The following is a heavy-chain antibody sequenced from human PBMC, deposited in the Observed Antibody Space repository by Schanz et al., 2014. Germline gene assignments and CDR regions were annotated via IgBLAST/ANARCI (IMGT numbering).Heavy chain of an antibody. J-gene: IGHJ4*02. Sequence: VQLVESGGGVVQPGRSLRLSCAASGFNFSDYAMCWVRQAPGKGLEWISYISSSSSTIYHADSVKGRFTISRDNAKNSQYLQMNSRRAEDADVYDCAKVRYSSGWRGEYFDEWGQGTLVTVAS. CDR3: AKVRYSSGWRGEYFDE. CDR2: ISSSSSTI. V-gene: IGHV3-48*01. D-gene: IGHD6-25*01. CDR1: GFNFSDYA.